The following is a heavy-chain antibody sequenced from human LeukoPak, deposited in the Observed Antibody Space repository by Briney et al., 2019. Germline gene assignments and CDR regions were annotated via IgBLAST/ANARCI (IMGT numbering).Heavy chain of an antibody. CDR3: ARNPGGYSGYDSFPKFDY. CDR1: GYTFTSYG. V-gene: IGHV1-18*01. Sequence: ASVTVSCTASGYTFTSYGISWVRQAPGQGLEWMGWISAYNGNTNYAQKLQGRVTMTTDTSTSTAYMELRSLRSDDTAVYYCARNPGGYSGYDSFPKFDYWGQGTLVTVSS. J-gene: IGHJ4*02. CDR2: ISAYNGNT. D-gene: IGHD5-12*01.